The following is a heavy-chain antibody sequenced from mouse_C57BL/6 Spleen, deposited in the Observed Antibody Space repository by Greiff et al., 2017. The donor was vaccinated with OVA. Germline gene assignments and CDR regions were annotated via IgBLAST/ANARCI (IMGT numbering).Heavy chain of an antibody. CDR3: ARDRLPGGYFDV. CDR1: GFTFSSYA. D-gene: IGHD2-10*01. CDR2: ISDGGSYT. Sequence: EVQRVESGGGLVKPGGSLKLSCAASGFTFSSYAMSWVRQTPEKRLEWVATISDGGSYTYYPDNVKGRFTISRDNAKNNLYLQMSHLKSEDTAMYYCARDRLPGGYFDVWGTGTTVTVSS. V-gene: IGHV5-4*01. J-gene: IGHJ1*03.